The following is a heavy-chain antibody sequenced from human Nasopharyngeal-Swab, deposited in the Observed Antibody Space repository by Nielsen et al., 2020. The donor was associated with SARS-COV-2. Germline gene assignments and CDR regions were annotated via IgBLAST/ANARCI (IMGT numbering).Heavy chain of an antibody. V-gene: IGHV4-39*07. CDR3: ALDYYDSSGYSRPNDY. J-gene: IGHJ4*02. D-gene: IGHD3-22*01. CDR2: IYYSGST. Sequence: WLSQPPGKGLEWIGSIYYSGSTYYDPSLKSRVTISVDTSQNQFSLKLSSVTAADTAVYYCALDYYDSSGYSRPNDYWGQGTLVTVSS.